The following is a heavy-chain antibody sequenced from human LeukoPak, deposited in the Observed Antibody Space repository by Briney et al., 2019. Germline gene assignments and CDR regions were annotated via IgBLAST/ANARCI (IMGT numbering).Heavy chain of an antibody. J-gene: IGHJ4*02. D-gene: IGHD2-2*01. CDR2: MNPNSGNT. CDR3: ARGRCSSTSCYGYSFDY. CDR1: GYTFTSYD. V-gene: IGHV1-8*03. Sequence: ASVKVSCKASGYTFTSYDINWVRQATGQGLEWMGWMNPNSGNTGYAQKLQGRVTITRNTSISTAYMELSSPRSEDTAVYYCARGRCSSTSCYGYSFDYWGQGTLVTVSS.